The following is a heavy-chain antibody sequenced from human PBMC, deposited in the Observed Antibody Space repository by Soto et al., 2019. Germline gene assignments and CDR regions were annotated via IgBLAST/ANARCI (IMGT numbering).Heavy chain of an antibody. CDR1: CGSVSSGSYV. J-gene: IGHJ4*02. D-gene: IGHD6-19*01. V-gene: IGHV4-61*01. Sequence: SETLSLTWPFSCGSVSSGSYVLSWLLQPPGKGPEWIGYIYYGGSTNYNPSLKSRVTISVDTSKNQFSLKLSSVTAADTAVYYCARLSSIAVAATVWGQGTLVTVSS. CDR3: ARLSSIAVAATV. CDR2: IYYGGST.